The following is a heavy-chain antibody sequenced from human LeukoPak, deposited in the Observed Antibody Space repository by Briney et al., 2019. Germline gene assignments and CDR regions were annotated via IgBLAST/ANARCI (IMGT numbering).Heavy chain of an antibody. D-gene: IGHD2-2*01. V-gene: IGHV1-69*13. CDR3: ARDRSHCSSTSCYYYYGMGV. Sequence: SVKVSCKAPGGTFSSYAISWVRQAPGQGLEWMGGIIPIFGTANYAQKFQGRVTITADESTSTAYMELSSLRSEDTAVYYCARDRSHCSSTSCYYYYGMGVWGKGTTVTVSS. CDR2: IIPIFGTA. J-gene: IGHJ6*04. CDR1: GGTFSSYA.